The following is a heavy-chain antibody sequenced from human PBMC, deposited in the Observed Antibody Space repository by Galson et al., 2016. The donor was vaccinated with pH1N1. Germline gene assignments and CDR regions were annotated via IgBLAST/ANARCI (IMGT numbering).Heavy chain of an antibody. CDR1: DGSISCYC. D-gene: IGHD3-9*01. Sequence: SETLSLTCSVSDGSISCYCWDWIRQPAGKGLEWIGRMYTSGTTNYNPSLKSRVTISVDTSTNRFSLKLNSVTATDTAVYYCARARAPEYFDWLSYFDSWGQGTPVTVSS. CDR2: MYTSGTT. V-gene: IGHV4-4*07. CDR3: ARARAPEYFDWLSYFDS. J-gene: IGHJ4*02.